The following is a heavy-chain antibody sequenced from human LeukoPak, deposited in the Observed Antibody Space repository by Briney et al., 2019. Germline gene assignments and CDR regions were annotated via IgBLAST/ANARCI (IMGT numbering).Heavy chain of an antibody. V-gene: IGHV3-21*01. J-gene: IGHJ4*02. CDR3: ARGASEYYYDSSGSELGY. CDR1: GFTLSSYN. Sequence: PGGSLRLSCVASGFTLSSYNMKWVRQAPGKGLEWVSFISSSSSYIYYANSVKGRFTISRDNAKNSLYLQMNSLRAEDSAVYYCARGASEYYYDSSGSELGYWGQGTLVTVSS. D-gene: IGHD3-22*01. CDR2: ISSSSSYI.